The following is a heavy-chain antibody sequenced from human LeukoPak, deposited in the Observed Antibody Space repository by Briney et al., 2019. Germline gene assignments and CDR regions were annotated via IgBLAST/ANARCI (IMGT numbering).Heavy chain of an antibody. V-gene: IGHV3-23*01. D-gene: IGHD2-2*01. Sequence: GGSLRLSCAASGFTFRTYAMTWVRQAPGKGLEWVSSISVSGAYKYYADSVKGRFTISRDDSKNTLYLQMNSLRADDTAVYFCARETRTGGADQRPWWFDPWGQGTLVTVSS. J-gene: IGHJ5*02. CDR2: ISVSGAYK. CDR3: ARETRTGGADQRPWWFDP. CDR1: GFTFRTYA.